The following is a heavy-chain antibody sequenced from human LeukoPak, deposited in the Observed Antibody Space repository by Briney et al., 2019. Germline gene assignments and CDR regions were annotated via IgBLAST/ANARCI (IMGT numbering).Heavy chain of an antibody. CDR3: ASHTVVVTATRDAFAF. CDR2: ISSTGGTT. V-gene: IGHV3-23*01. CDR1: GITFSSYG. D-gene: IGHD2-21*02. J-gene: IGHJ3*01. Sequence: GGSLRLSCAASGITFSSYGMSWVRQAPGKGLEWVSSISSTGGTTYYADSVKGRFTISRDNAKNSLYLQMNSLRAEDTAFYYCASHTVVVTATRDAFAFWGQGTMVTVSS.